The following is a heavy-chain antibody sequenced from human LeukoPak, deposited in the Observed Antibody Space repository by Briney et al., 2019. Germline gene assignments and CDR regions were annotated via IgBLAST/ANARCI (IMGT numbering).Heavy chain of an antibody. J-gene: IGHJ4*02. CDR2: SYYSGST. V-gene: IGHV4-39*01. D-gene: IGHD2-15*01. CDR1: GVSISSISYY. Sequence: PSETLSLTCTVSGVSISSISYYWGWIRQPPGKGLEWIGNSYYSGSTYYNPSLKSRVTISVDTSKNQFSLKVTSVTAADTAVYYCARHNRVVPPDYWGQGTLVTVSS. CDR3: ARHNRVVPPDY.